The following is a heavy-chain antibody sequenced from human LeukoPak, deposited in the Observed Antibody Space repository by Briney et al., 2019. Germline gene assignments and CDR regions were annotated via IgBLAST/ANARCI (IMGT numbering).Heavy chain of an antibody. CDR2: ICNGGST. J-gene: IGHJ3*02. Sequence: PSETLSLTCTVSGGSISSYYWSWIRQPPGKGLEWVSVICNGGSTYYADSVKGRFTISRDNSKNTLYLQMNSLRAEDTAVYYCARERASGYCAFDIWGQGTMVTVSS. CDR1: GGSISSYY. D-gene: IGHD3-22*01. V-gene: IGHV3-66*01. CDR3: ARERASGYCAFDI.